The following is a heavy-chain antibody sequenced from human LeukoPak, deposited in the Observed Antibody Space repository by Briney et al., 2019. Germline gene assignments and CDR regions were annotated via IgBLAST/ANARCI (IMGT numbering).Heavy chain of an antibody. Sequence: PSETLSLTCAVYGGSFSGYYWSWIRQPPGKGLEWIGEINHSGSTNYNPSLKSRVTISVDTSKNQFSLKLSSVTAADTAVYYCARSRRGNHATVTTETGDYWGQGTLVTVSS. CDR2: INHSGST. V-gene: IGHV4-34*01. CDR1: GGSFSGYY. D-gene: IGHD4-11*01. J-gene: IGHJ4*02. CDR3: ARSRRGNHATVTTETGDY.